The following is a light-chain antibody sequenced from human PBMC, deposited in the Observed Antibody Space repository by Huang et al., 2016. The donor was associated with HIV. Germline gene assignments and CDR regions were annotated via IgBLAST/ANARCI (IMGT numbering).Light chain of an antibody. J-gene: IGKJ3*01. CDR3: QQYNNWPKVFT. CDR1: QSVSSN. CDR2: GAS. V-gene: IGKV3-15*01. Sequence: EIVMTQSPATLSVSPGERATLSCRARQSVSSNLAWYQQNPGQAPRLLIYGASTRATGSPARFSGSVSGTEFTLTISSLQSEDFAVYYCQQYNNWPKVFTFGPGTKVDIK.